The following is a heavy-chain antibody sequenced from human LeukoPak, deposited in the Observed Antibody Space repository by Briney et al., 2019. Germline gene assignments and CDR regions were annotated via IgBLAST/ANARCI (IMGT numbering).Heavy chain of an antibody. CDR2: ISSSSSYI. V-gene: IGHV3-21*01. J-gene: IGHJ3*02. CDR1: GFTFSSYS. CDR3: ARDITGAFDI. Sequence: GGSLRLSCAASGFTFSSYSMNWVRQAPGKGLEWASSISSSSSYIYYADSVKGRFTISRDNAKNSLYLQMNSLRAEDTAVYYCARDITGAFDIWGQGTMVTVSS. D-gene: IGHD1-20*01.